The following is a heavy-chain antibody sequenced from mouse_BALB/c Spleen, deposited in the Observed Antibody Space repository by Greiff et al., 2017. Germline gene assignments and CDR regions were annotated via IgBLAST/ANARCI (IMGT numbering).Heavy chain of an antibody. V-gene: IGHV1-5*01. CDR1: GYTFTSYW. J-gene: IGHJ1*01. Sequence: DVQLQESGTVLARPGASVKMSCKASGYTFTSYWMHWVKQRPGQGLEWIGAIYPGNSDTSYNQKFKGKAKLTAVTSTSTAYMELSSLTNEDSAVYYCTIYYGSSYGYLDDWGAGTTVTVSS. CDR3: TIYYGSSYGYLDD. CDR2: IYPGNSDT. D-gene: IGHD1-1*01.